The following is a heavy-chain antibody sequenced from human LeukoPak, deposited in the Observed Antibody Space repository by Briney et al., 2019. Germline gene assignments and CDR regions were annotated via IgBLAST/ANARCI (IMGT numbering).Heavy chain of an antibody. J-gene: IGHJ4*02. CDR1: GFSLSSYS. CDR2: ISSSSSYI. CDR3: ARLDIVATISDY. Sequence: GGSLRLSCAPSGFSLSSYSMKWVRQATRKGLEWVSSISSSSSYIYYADSVKGRFTISRDNAKNSLYLQMNSLRAEDTAVYYCARLDIVATISDYWGQGTLVTVSS. D-gene: IGHD5-12*01. V-gene: IGHV3-21*01.